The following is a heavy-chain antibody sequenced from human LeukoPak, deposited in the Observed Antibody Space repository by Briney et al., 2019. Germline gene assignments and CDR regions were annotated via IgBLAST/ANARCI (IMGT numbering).Heavy chain of an antibody. CDR2: IYYSGST. D-gene: IGHD3-22*01. J-gene: IGHJ5*02. V-gene: IGHV4-39*01. Sequence: PSETLSLTCTVSGGSISSSSYYWGWIRQPPGKGLGWIGSIYYSGSTYYNPSLKSRVTISVDTSKNQFSLKLSSVTAADTAVYYCAARLDYYDSSGYPPWGQGTLVTVSS. CDR3: AARLDYYDSSGYPP. CDR1: GGSISSSSYY.